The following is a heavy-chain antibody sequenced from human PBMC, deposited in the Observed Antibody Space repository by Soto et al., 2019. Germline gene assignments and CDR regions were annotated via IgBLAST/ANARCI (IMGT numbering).Heavy chain of an antibody. CDR1: GFTFTNYG. J-gene: IGHJ4*02. V-gene: IGHV3-30*03. Sequence: QVQLVVSGGGVVQPGRSLRLSCAASGFTFTNYGMHWVRQAPGKGLDWVAAISYDGSNTYYADSVKGRFTISSDNSKNTLYLQMNSLRGEDTAVYYCARDLHTSEGYWCQGTPVTASS. CDR3: ARDLHTSEGY. D-gene: IGHD2-2*01. CDR2: ISYDGSNT.